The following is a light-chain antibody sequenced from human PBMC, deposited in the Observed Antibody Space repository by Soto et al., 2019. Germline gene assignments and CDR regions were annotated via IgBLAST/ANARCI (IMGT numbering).Light chain of an antibody. CDR1: SSDVGGYNY. J-gene: IGLJ1*01. V-gene: IGLV2-11*01. Sequence: QCVLTQPRSVSGSPGQSVTISCTGTSSDVGGYNYVSWYQQHPGKAPKLMIYDVSKRPSGVPDRFSGSKSGNTASLTISGLQAEDEADYYCCSYAGSYPTLYVFGTGTKVTVL. CDR3: CSYAGSYPTLYV. CDR2: DVS.